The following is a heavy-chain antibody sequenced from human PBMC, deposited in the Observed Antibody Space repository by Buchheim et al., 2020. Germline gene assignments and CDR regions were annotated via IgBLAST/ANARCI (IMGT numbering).Heavy chain of an antibody. D-gene: IGHD2-2*01. CDR1: GFTFSSYS. V-gene: IGHV3-48*02. CDR3: ARRVSSRGMDV. CDR2: ISSSSSTI. J-gene: IGHJ6*04. Sequence: EVQLVESGGGLVQPGGSLRLSCAASGFTFSSYSMNWVRQAPGKGLEWVSYISSSSSTIYYADSVKGRFTISRDNAKNSLYLPMNSLRDEDTAVYYCARRVSSRGMDVWGKGTTVTVS.